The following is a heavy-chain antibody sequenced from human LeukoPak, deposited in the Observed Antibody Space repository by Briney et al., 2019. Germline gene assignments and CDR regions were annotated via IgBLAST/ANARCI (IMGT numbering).Heavy chain of an antibody. Sequence: GGSLRLSCAASGFTFSTSWMSWVRQAPGKGLEWVANIKQDGSEKYYVDSVKGRFTISRDNAKNSLYLQMNSLRAEDTAVYYCANHLACGSTSCPPFDYWGQGTLVTVSS. CDR2: IKQDGSEK. D-gene: IGHD2-2*01. J-gene: IGHJ4*02. V-gene: IGHV3-7*01. CDR3: ANHLACGSTSCPPFDY. CDR1: GFTFSTSW.